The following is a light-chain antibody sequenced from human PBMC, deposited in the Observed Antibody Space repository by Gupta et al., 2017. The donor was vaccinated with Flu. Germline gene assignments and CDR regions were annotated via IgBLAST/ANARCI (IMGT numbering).Light chain of an antibody. CDR3: QQLNTYPPT. CDR1: QGISSY. V-gene: IGKV1-9*01. CDR2: AAS. Sequence: ETQLTQSPSVLSASVRDRVTITCRASQGISSYLAWYQQKPGKAPKLLISAASTLVSGVPSRFSGSGSGTEFTLTISSLQPEDFATYYCQQLNTYPPTFGGGTKVEIK. J-gene: IGKJ4*01.